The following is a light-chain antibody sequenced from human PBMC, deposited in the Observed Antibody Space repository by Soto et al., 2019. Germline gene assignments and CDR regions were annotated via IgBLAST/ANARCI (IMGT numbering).Light chain of an antibody. J-gene: IGKJ1*01. CDR1: QSISSW. CDR2: KAS. CDR3: QQYGSPPRT. Sequence: DIHMTQSPSTLSASVLDRVTITFRASQSISSWLAWYQQKPGKAPKLLIYKASTLKSGVPSRFSGSGSGTEFTLTISRLEPEDFAVYYCQQYGSPPRTFGQGTKVDIK. V-gene: IGKV1-5*03.